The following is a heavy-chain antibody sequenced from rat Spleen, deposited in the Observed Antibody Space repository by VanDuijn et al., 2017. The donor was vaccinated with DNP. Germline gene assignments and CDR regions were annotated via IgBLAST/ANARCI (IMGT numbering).Heavy chain of an antibody. V-gene: IGHV5-25*01. CDR1: GFSFSDYD. Sequence: EVQLVESGGGLVQPGRSLKLSCAASGFSFSDYDMAWVRQAPTKGLEWVACMSPTTRSSYYRDSVKGRFTVSRDDATSTLYLQMDSLRSEDTATYYCARQSGYPYYAMDAWGQGTSVTVSS. D-gene: IGHD3-8*01. CDR2: MSPTTRSS. J-gene: IGHJ4*01. CDR3: ARQSGYPYYAMDA.